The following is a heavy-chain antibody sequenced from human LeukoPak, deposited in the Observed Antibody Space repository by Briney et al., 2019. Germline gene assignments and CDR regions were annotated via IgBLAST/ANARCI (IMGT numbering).Heavy chain of an antibody. J-gene: IGHJ4*02. CDR3: ARRIPSGYYAYYFDY. D-gene: IGHD3-3*01. V-gene: IGHV4-31*03. Sequence: SETLSLTCTVSGGSISSGGYYWSWIRQHPGQGLEWIGYIYYSGSTYYNPSLKSRVTISVDTSKNQFSLKLSSVTAADTAVYYCARRIPSGYYAYYFDYWGQGTLVTVSS. CDR2: IYYSGST. CDR1: GGSISSGGYY.